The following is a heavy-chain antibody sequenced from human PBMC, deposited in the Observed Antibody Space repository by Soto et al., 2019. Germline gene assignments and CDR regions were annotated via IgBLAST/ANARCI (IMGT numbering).Heavy chain of an antibody. CDR2: FYHSCNS. Sequence: SETLSLTCSVSGGSIRSYYWSWIRQSPEKGLEWIGYFYHSCNSNYNPSLKSRVTISVDTSKNQLSLSLRSVTAADTAVYFCARISSVDPYGYVNGGLDVWGQGTTVTVSS. CDR1: GGSIRSYY. J-gene: IGHJ6*02. CDR3: ARISSVDPYGYVNGGLDV. D-gene: IGHD5-18*01. V-gene: IGHV4-59*01.